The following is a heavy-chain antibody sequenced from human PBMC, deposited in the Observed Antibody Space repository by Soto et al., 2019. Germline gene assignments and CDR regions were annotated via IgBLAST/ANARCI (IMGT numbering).Heavy chain of an antibody. CDR3: ARVVPGAEAWFGP. CDR1: GYTFSNYG. D-gene: IGHD2-2*01. Sequence: GASVKVSCKTPGYTFSNYGITWVRQAPGQPLEWLGWISLYSDGTDYAQKFQGRVSMTTETSTTTAYMELRSLRSDDTAVYYCARVVPGAEAWFGPWGQGTLVTVSS. V-gene: IGHV1-18*01. J-gene: IGHJ5*02. CDR2: ISLYSDGT.